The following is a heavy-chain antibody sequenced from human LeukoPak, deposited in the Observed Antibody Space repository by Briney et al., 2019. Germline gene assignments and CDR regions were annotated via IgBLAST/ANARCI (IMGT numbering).Heavy chain of an antibody. CDR3: AREVGSPDVRSAFDI. D-gene: IGHD3-10*01. CDR1: GFTFSSYG. V-gene: IGHV3-30*03. J-gene: IGHJ3*02. Sequence: GGSLRLSCAASGFTFSSYGMHWVRQAPGKGLEGVAVISYDGSNKYYADSVKGRFTISRDNSKNTLYLQMNSLTAEDTAIYYFAREVGSPDVRSAFDIWGQGTLVTVSS. CDR2: ISYDGSNK.